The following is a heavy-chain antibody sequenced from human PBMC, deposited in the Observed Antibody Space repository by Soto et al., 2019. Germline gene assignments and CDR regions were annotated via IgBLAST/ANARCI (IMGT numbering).Heavy chain of an antibody. CDR3: ARFCSGGSCYSDDAFDI. D-gene: IGHD2-15*01. CDR1: GYTFTSYG. V-gene: IGHV1-18*01. Sequence: ASVKVSCKASGYTFTSYGISWVRQAPGQGLEWMGWISAYNGNTNYAQKLQGRVTMTTDTSTSTAYMELRSLRSDDTAVYYCARFCSGGSCYSDDAFDIWGQGTMVTVSS. CDR2: ISAYNGNT. J-gene: IGHJ3*02.